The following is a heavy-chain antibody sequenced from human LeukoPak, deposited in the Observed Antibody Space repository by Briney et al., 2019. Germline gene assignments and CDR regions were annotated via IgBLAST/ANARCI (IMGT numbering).Heavy chain of an antibody. D-gene: IGHD3-22*01. CDR3: ARGRLNSYWDY. J-gene: IGHJ4*02. V-gene: IGHV3-48*01. Sequence: PGXXLRLSCAASGFTFSSYSMNWVRQAPGKGGEGVSYISSSRSTIYYADSVKGGFTIYRENDKNSVYMKMNSLRAEDTAVYYCARGRLNSYWDYWGQGTLVTVSS. CDR1: GFTFSSYS. CDR2: ISSSRSTI.